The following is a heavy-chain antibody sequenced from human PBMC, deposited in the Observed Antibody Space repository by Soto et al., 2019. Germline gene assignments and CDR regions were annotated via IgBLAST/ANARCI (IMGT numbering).Heavy chain of an antibody. J-gene: IGHJ3*02. Sequence: QVQLVQSGAEVKKPGASVKVSCKASGYTFTSYDINWVRQATGQGLEWMGWMNPNSGNTGYAQKFQGRVTMSRNTSISTAYMELSSLRSEDTAVYYCAITAVYDILTGYPPRDAFDIWGQGTMVTVSS. CDR2: MNPNSGNT. D-gene: IGHD3-9*01. CDR3: AITAVYDILTGYPPRDAFDI. CDR1: GYTFTSYD. V-gene: IGHV1-8*01.